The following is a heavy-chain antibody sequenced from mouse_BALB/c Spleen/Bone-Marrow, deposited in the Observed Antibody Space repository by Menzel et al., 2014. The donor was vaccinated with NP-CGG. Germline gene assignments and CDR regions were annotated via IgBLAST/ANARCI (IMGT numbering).Heavy chain of an antibody. CDR1: GFTFSNYY. CDR3: ARHGSSYAMDY. CDR2: INRSGGST. V-gene: IGHV5-6-2*01. D-gene: IGHD1-1*01. J-gene: IGHJ4*01. Sequence: EVQLVESGGGSVKLGGSLILSCAVSGFTFSNYYMSWVRQTPEKRLELVAAINRSGGSTYYPDTVKGRFTISRDDAKNTLYLQMSSLKSEDTALYYCARHGSSYAMDYWGQGTSVTVSS.